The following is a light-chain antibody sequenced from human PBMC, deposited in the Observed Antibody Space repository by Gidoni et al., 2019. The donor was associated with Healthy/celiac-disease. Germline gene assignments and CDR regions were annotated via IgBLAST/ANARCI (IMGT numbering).Light chain of an antibody. CDR3: QQYNNWPPYT. CDR2: GES. V-gene: IGKV3-15*01. CDR1: QSVSSN. J-gene: IGKJ2*01. Sequence: IVMTQSPATLSVSPGERATLSCRASQSVSSNLAWYQQKPGQAPRLLIYGESTRATGIPARFSGSGSGTEFTLTISSLQSEDFAVYYCQQYNNWPPYTFGQGTKLEIK.